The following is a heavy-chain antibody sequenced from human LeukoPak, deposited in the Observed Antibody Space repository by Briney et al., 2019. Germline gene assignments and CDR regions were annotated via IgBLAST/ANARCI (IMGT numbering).Heavy chain of an antibody. CDR2: IYGRGGTT. CDR3: ARVVGRNWYLDL. CDR1: GFTFSSYD. D-gene: IGHD1-14*01. V-gene: IGHV3-23*01. J-gene: IGHJ2*01. Sequence: GGSLRLSCGASGFTFSSYDMTWVRQAPGKGLEWVSGIYGRGGTTYYADSVKGRFIVSRDNSKNSLSLQMNSLGAEDTAVYYCARVVGRNWYLDLWGRGTQVTVSS.